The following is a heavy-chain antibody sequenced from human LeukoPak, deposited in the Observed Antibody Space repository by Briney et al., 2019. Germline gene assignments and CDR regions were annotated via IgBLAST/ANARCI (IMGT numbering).Heavy chain of an antibody. CDR1: GFTFSSYG. D-gene: IGHD7-27*01. J-gene: IGHJ4*02. V-gene: IGHV3-33*01. CDR2: IWYDGSNK. CDR3: ARGPNHLDLTGDSEIFDY. Sequence: GGSLRLSCAASGFTFSSYGMHWVRQAPGKGLEWVAVIWYDGSNKYYADSVKGRFTISRDNSKSTLYLQMNSLRAEDTAAYYCARGPNHLDLTGDSEIFDYWGQGTLVTVSS.